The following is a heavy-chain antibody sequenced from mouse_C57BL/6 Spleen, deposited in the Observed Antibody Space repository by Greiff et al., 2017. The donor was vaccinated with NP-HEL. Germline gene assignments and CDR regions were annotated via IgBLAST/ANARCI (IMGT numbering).Heavy chain of an antibody. CDR2: IDPEDGET. CDR3: ARSDYYGYDDDY. Sequence: VQLKQSGAELVKPGASVKLSCTASGFNIKDYYMHWVKQRTEQGLEWIGRIDPEDGETKYAAKFQGKATITADTSSNTAYLQLSSLTSEDTAVYYCARSDYYGYDDDYWGQGTTLTVSS. D-gene: IGHD2-2*01. J-gene: IGHJ2*01. V-gene: IGHV14-2*01. CDR1: GFNIKDYY.